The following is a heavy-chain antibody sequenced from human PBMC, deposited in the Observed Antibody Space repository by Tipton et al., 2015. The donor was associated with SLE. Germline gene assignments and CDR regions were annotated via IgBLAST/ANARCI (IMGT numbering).Heavy chain of an antibody. CDR3: GREWPVVVPAARGAYGMDV. Sequence: QLVQSGAEVKKPGSSVKVSCKASGGTFSRYAISWVRQAPGQGLEWMGGIIPIFGTANYAQKFQGRVTITTDESTSTAYMELSSLRSEDTAVYYCGREWPVVVPAARGAYGMDVWGQGTTVTVSS. J-gene: IGHJ6*02. CDR2: IIPIFGTA. D-gene: IGHD2-2*01. V-gene: IGHV1-69*05. CDR1: GGTFSRYA.